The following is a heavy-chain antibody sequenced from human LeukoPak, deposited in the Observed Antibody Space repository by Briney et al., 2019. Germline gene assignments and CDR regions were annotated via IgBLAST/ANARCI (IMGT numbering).Heavy chain of an antibody. J-gene: IGHJ6*03. CDR3: ARGSLGHYYYYYMDV. Sequence: SVKVSCKAPGGTFSSYAISWVRQAPGQGLEWMGGIIPIFGTANYAQKFQGRVTITADESTSTAYMELSSLRSEDTAVYYCARGSLGHYYYYYMDVWGKGTTVTVSS. CDR2: IIPIFGTA. V-gene: IGHV1-69*01. CDR1: GGTFSSYA. D-gene: IGHD1-26*01.